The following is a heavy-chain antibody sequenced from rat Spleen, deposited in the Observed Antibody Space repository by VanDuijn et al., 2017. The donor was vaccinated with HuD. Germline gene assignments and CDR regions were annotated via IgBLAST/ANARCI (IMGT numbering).Heavy chain of an antibody. D-gene: IGHD3-1*01. CDR2: IRSGGTT. Sequence: QVQLKETGPGLVQPTQTLSITCTVSGFSLTSYYLQWVRQTPGKGLEWMGFIRSGGTTEYNSEFKSRLSISRDTSKNQVFLKMNSLKTEDTGVYYCARDGPYYFDYWGQGVMVTVSS. CDR3: ARDGPYYFDY. V-gene: IGHV2-65*01. CDR1: GFSLTSYY. J-gene: IGHJ2*01.